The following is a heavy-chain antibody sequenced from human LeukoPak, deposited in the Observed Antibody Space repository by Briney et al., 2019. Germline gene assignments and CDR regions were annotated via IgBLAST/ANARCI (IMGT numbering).Heavy chain of an antibody. J-gene: IGHJ4*02. CDR2: IYYRGSS. V-gene: IGHV4-59*08. D-gene: IGHD5-24*01. CDR1: GGSINSYY. Sequence: SETLSLTCTVSGGSINSYYWSWIRQPPGKGLEWIGNIYYRGSSNYNPSLKSRVTISVDTSKNQFSLKLSSVTAADTAVYYCARHTDGYFDYWGQGTLVTVSS. CDR3: ARHTDGYFDY.